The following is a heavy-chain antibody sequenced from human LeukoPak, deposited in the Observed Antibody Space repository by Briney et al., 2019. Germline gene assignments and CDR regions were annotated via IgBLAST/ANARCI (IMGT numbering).Heavy chain of an antibody. CDR3: AKDRLRFGELLVFYFDY. CDR1: GFTFSSYA. Sequence: GGSLRLSCAVSGFTFSSYAMSWVRQAPGKGLEWVSAISGSGGSTYYADSVKGRFTISRDNSKNTLYLQMNSLRAEDTAVYYCAKDRLRFGELLVFYFDYWGQGTLVTVSS. J-gene: IGHJ4*02. CDR2: ISGSGGST. D-gene: IGHD3-10*01. V-gene: IGHV3-23*01.